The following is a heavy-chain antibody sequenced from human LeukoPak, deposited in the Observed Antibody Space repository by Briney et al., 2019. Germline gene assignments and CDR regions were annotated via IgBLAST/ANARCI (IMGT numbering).Heavy chain of an antibody. CDR2: ILSDGSKE. CDR3: ARHNLNWFDP. Sequence: PGGSLRLSCAASGFTFSSYGMHWVRQAPGKGLEWVAVILSDGSKEFYTDSVKGRFTISRDNAKNSLYLQMNSLRVEDTAVYYCARHNLNWFDPWGQGTLVTVSS. J-gene: IGHJ5*02. D-gene: IGHD1-1*01. V-gene: IGHV3-33*01. CDR1: GFTFSSYG.